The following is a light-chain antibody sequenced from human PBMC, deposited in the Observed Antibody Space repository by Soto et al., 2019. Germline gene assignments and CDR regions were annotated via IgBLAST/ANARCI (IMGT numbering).Light chain of an antibody. CDR1: QSVTNNF. CDR2: GAS. V-gene: IGKV3-20*01. CDR3: QQYDNWPIT. J-gene: IGKJ5*01. Sequence: EIVLTQSPGTLSLSAGERATLSWGASQSVTNNFLAWHQQKPGQTPRLLIYGASSRATGIPDRFSGSGYGTEFNLIISSLQSEDSAVYYCQQYDNWPITFGQGTRLEIK.